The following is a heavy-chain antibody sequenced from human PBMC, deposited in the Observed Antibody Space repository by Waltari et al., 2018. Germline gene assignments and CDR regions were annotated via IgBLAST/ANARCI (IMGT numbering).Heavy chain of an antibody. V-gene: IGHV1-24*01. CDR1: GYTLPELS. CDR2: FAPEDGET. CDR3: ATGRFRGYSSGWYGY. J-gene: IGHJ4*02. D-gene: IGHD6-19*01. Sequence: QVQLVQSGAEVKKPGASVKVYCTVSGYTLPELSMHWVRQAPGKGLEGMGGFAPEDGETIYAQNFQGRVTMTEDTSTDTAYMALSSLRSEDTAVYYCATGRFRGYSSGWYGYWGQGTLVTVSS.